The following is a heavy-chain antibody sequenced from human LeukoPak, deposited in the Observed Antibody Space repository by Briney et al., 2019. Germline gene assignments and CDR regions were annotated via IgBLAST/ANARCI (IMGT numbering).Heavy chain of an antibody. Sequence: SETLSLTCAVYGGSFSGYYWSWIRQPPGKGLEWIGEINHSGSTNYNPSLKSRVTISVDTSKNQFSLKLSSVTAADTAVYYCARASMGKHFDYWGQGTLVTVSS. J-gene: IGHJ4*02. CDR2: INHSGST. V-gene: IGHV4-34*01. D-gene: IGHD1-26*01. CDR1: GGSFSGYY. CDR3: ARASMGKHFDY.